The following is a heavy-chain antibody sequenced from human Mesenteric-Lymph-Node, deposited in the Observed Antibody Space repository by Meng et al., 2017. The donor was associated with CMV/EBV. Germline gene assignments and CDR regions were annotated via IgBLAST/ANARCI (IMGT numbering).Heavy chain of an antibody. V-gene: IGHV4-61*01. CDR1: GGSVSSGSYY. D-gene: IGHD4-11*01. Sequence: SETLSPTCTVSGGSVSSGSYYWNWIRQPPGKGLEWIGYIYYSGTTTYNPSLKSRVTISVDTSKNQFSLKVSSVTAADTAVDYCARDRSNYAAHYYGMDVWGQGTTVTVSS. CDR3: ARDRSNYAAHYYGMDV. J-gene: IGHJ6*02. CDR2: IYYSGTT.